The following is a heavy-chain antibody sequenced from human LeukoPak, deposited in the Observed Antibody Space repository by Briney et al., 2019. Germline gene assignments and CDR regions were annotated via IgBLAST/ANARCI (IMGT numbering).Heavy chain of an antibody. J-gene: IGHJ4*02. CDR2: IKGDESAK. CDR1: GFTFSTFW. V-gene: IGHV3-7*01. D-gene: IGHD1-26*01. CDR3: ARDVGGSLDY. Sequence: GGSLRLSCAASGFTFSTFWMAWVRQAPGRGLEWVANIKGDESAKHQADSVKGRFTIFRDNAQRSVYLQMSSLRGEDTAVYYCARDVGGSLDYWGQGTLVTVSS.